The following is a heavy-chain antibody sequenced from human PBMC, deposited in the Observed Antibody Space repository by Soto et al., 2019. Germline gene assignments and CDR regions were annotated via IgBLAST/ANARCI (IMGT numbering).Heavy chain of an antibody. V-gene: IGHV1-69*12. CDR2: IIPIFGTA. Sequence: QVQLVQSGAEVKKPGSSVKVSCKASGGTFSSYAISWVRQAPGQGLEWMGGIIPIFGTANYAQKFQGRVKITGDESTSTAYMELSSLRSEDTAVYYCARAPTTPDSSRGYAFDIWGQGTMVTVSS. J-gene: IGHJ3*02. D-gene: IGHD3-22*01. CDR1: GGTFSSYA. CDR3: ARAPTTPDSSRGYAFDI.